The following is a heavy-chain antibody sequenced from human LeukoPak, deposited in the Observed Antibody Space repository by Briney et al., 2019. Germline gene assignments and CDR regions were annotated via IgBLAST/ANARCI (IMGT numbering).Heavy chain of an antibody. CDR1: GGSISSYY. CDR2: IYTSGST. Sequence: TSETLSLTCTVSGGSISSYYWSWIRQPAGKGLEWIGRIYTSGSTNYNPSLKSRVTMSVDTSKNQFSLKLSSVTAADTAVYYCARVASGGYDILTGYYYYHYMDVWGKGTTVTISS. D-gene: IGHD3-9*01. J-gene: IGHJ6*03. CDR3: ARVASGGYDILTGYYYYHYMDV. V-gene: IGHV4-4*07.